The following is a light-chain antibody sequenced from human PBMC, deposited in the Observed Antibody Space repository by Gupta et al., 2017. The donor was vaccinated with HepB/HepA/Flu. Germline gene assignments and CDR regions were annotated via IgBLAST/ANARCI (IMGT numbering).Light chain of an antibody. CDR2: DAS. CDR1: QSVSSY. V-gene: IGKV3-11*01. CDR3: QQRGA. J-gene: IGKJ3*01. Sequence: EIVLTQSPATLSLSPGERATLSCRASQSVSSYLAWYQQKPGQAPRLLIYDASNRATGIPARCSGSGSGTDFTLTISSLEPEDFAVYYCQQRGAFGPGTKVDIK.